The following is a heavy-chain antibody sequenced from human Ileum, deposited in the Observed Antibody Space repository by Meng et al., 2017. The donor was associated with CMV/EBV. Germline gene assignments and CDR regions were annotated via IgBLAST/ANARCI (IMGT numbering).Heavy chain of an antibody. Sequence: QVDLVQAGTEVKQPGASVKVSCKTSGYTFTNHNIAWVRQAPGQGLEWMGWISVHHGNTDYAQKYQDRVTMTRDTSTNTAYMELRSLTSDDTAMYYCARDNWGYDYWGQGTLVTVSS. CDR2: ISVHHGNT. D-gene: IGHD7-27*01. CDR1: GYTFTNHN. V-gene: IGHV1-18*01. CDR3: ARDNWGYDY. J-gene: IGHJ4*02.